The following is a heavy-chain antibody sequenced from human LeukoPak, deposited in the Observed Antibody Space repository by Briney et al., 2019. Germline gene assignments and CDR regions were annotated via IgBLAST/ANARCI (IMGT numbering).Heavy chain of an antibody. J-gene: IGHJ4*02. CDR1: GYTLTELS. Sequence: ASVKVSCKVSGYTLTELSMHWVRQAPGKGLEWMGGFDPEDGETIYAQKFQGRVTMTEDTPTDTAYMELSSLRSEDTAVYYCATLGYSYGYGGIETFDYWGQGTLVTVSS. CDR3: ATLGYSYGYGGIETFDY. D-gene: IGHD5-18*01. V-gene: IGHV1-24*01. CDR2: FDPEDGET.